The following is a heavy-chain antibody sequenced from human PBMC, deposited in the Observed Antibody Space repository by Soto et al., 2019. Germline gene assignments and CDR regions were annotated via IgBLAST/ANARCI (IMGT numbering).Heavy chain of an antibody. V-gene: IGHV3-23*01. CDR2: ISGSGGST. CDR1: GFTFSSYA. D-gene: IGHD3-22*01. Sequence: GGSLRLSCAASGFTFSSYAMSWVRQAPGKGLEWVSAISGSGGSTYYADSVKGRFTISRDNSKNTLYLQMNSLRAEDTAVYCCAKDGITDYYDSSGYYYGGHFDYWGQGTLVTVSS. J-gene: IGHJ4*02. CDR3: AKDGITDYYDSSGYYYGGHFDY.